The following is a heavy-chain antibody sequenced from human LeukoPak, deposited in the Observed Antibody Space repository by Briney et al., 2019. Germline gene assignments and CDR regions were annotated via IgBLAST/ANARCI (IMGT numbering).Heavy chain of an antibody. CDR1: GFTFSSYA. CDR2: ISGSGGST. CDR3: AKEYYSGSFFDY. D-gene: IGHD1-26*01. V-gene: IGHV3-23*01. J-gene: IGHJ4*02. Sequence: LSGGSLRLSCAVSGFTFSSYAMGWVRQAPGKGLEWVSGISGSGGSTYYADSVKGRFTISRDNSKSTVNLQMNSLRAEDTAVYYCAKEYYSGSFFDYWGQGTLVTVSS.